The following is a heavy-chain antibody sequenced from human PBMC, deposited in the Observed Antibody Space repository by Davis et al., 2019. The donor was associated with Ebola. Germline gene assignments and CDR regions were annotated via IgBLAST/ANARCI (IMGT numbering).Heavy chain of an antibody. V-gene: IGHV6-1*01. D-gene: IGHD5-12*01. CDR2: TYYSSKWYN. J-gene: IGHJ4*02. CDR1: GDSVSSNSGA. CDR3: TRGWLRSGFDY. Sequence: HSQTLSLTCDISGDSVSSNSGAWNWIRQSPSRGLERLGRTYYSSKWYNDYAVSMKSRISVNADIPKNQFSLQLSSVTPEDTAVYYCTRGWLRSGFDYWGQGNLVIVSS.